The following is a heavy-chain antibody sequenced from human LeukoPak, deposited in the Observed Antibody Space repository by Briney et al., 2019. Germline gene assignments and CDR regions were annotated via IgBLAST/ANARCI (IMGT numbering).Heavy chain of an antibody. CDR1: GSTFISYY. CDR2: INPSGGTT. Sequence: ASVKVSCKASGSTFISYYMHWVRQAPGQGLEWMGIINPSGGTTSYAQKFQGRVTMTRDTSTSTVYMELSSLRSEDTAVYYCARRRDGYNYFDYWGQGTLVTVSS. CDR3: ARRRDGYNYFDY. J-gene: IGHJ4*02. D-gene: IGHD5-24*01. V-gene: IGHV1-46*01.